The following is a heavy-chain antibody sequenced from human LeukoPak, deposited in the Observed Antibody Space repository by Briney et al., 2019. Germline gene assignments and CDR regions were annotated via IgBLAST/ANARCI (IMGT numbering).Heavy chain of an antibody. CDR1: GFTFSSYA. V-gene: IGHV3-30-3*01. CDR3: ARDPPTDSSGYYYRLPNWSFDL. CDR2: ISYDGSNK. D-gene: IGHD3-22*01. Sequence: GGSLRHSCAASGFTFSSYAMHWVRQAPGKGLEWVAVISYDGSNKYYADSVKGRFTISRDNSKNTLYLQMNSLRAEDTAVYYCARDPPTDSSGYYYRLPNWSFDLWGRGTLVTVSS. J-gene: IGHJ2*01.